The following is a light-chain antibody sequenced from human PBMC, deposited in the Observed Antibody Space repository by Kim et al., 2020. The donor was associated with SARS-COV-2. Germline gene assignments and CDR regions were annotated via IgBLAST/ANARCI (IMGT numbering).Light chain of an antibody. CDR1: QNVRSY. V-gene: IGKV1-8*01. Sequence: ASTGDRVTITCRASQNVRSYLAWYQQKPGKAPNLLIYAASSLQSGVPSRFVGSGSGTDFTLTISCLQSEDFATYYCQQYYDYPHTFGQGTKVDIK. CDR3: QQYYDYPHT. CDR2: AAS. J-gene: IGKJ1*01.